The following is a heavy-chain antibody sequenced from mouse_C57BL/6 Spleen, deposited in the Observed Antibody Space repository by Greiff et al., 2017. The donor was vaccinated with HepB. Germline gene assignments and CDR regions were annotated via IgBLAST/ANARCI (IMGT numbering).Heavy chain of an antibody. D-gene: IGHD2-1*01. CDR2: INPSSGYT. J-gene: IGHJ1*03. V-gene: IGHV1-4*01. CDR1: GYTFTSYT. Sequence: QVQLQQPGAELARPGASVKMSCKASGYTFTSYTMHWVKQRPGQGLEWIGYINPSSGYTKYNQKFKDKATLTADKSSSTAYMQLSSLTSEDSAVYYCAREGIYYGNYYWYFDVWGTGTTVTVSS. CDR3: AREGIYYGNYYWYFDV.